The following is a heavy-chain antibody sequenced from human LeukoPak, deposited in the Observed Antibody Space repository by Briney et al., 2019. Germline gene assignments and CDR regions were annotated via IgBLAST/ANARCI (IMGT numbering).Heavy chain of an antibody. CDR3: ARGPDERSSGLAFDY. CDR1: GGSFSGYY. Sequence: PSETLSLTCAVYGGSFSGYYRSWIRQPPGKGLEWIGEINHSGSTNYNPSLKSRVTISVDTSKNQFSLKLCSVTAADTAVYYCARGPDERSSGLAFDYWGQGTLVTVSS. J-gene: IGHJ4*02. D-gene: IGHD6-19*01. V-gene: IGHV4-34*01. CDR2: INHSGST.